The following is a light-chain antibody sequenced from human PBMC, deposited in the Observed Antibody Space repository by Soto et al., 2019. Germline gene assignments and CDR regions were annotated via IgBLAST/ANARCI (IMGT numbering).Light chain of an antibody. J-gene: IGLJ1*01. CDR3: AAWDDSLNGYV. CDR1: SSNIGSNS. V-gene: IGLV1-44*01. CDR2: GSN. Sequence: QSVLTQPPSASGTPGQRVTISCSGSSSNIGSNSVNWFHQLPGTAPKLLIYGSNQRPSGVPDRFSGSKSGTSASLAISGLQSEDEADYYCAAWDDSLNGYVFGTGTKVTV.